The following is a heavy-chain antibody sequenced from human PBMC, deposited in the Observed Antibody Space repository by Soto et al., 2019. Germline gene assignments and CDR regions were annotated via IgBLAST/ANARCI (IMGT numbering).Heavy chain of an antibody. V-gene: IGHV3-11*06. D-gene: IGHD2-2*01. J-gene: IGHJ5*02. CDR1: GLTFSDYY. Sequence: GGSLRLSCAASGLTFSDYYMTWIRQAPGKGLEWVSYISSSSSNTNYADSVKGRFTISRDNAKNSLYLQMNSLRAEDTAVYYCARVIVPAAVANWFDPWGQGTLVTVSS. CDR3: ARVIVPAAVANWFDP. CDR2: ISSSSSNT.